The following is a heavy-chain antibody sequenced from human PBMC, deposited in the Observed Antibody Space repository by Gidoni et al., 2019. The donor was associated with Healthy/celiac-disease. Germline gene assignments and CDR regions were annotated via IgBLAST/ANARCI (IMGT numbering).Heavy chain of an antibody. V-gene: IGHV3-21*01. CDR2: ISSSSSYI. CDR3: ARDLSTVVPQYYMDV. D-gene: IGHD4-17*01. J-gene: IGHJ6*03. Sequence: EVQLVESGGGLVKPGGSLRLSCAASGFTFSSYSMNWVRQAPGKGLEWVSSISSSSSYIYYADSVKGRFTISRDNAKNSLYLQMNSLRAEDTAVYYCARDLSTVVPQYYMDVWGKGTTVTVSS. CDR1: GFTFSSYS.